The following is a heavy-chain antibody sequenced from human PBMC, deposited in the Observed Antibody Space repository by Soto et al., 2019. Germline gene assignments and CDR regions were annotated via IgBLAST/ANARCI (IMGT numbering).Heavy chain of an antibody. CDR3: ARTRITAARTLDN. V-gene: IGHV6-1*01. Sequence: PSQTLSLTCAISGDRVSSNSAAWNWFRQSPSRGLEWLGRTYYRSKWYNDYAVSVKSRITINPDTPKNQFSLQLNSVTPEDTAVYYCARTRITAARTLDNWGQGTLVTLSS. CDR2: TYYRSKWYN. J-gene: IGHJ4*02. D-gene: IGHD6-13*01. CDR1: GDRVSSNSAA.